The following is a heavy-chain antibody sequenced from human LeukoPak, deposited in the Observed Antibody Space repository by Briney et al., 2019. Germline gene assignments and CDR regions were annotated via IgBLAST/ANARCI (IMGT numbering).Heavy chain of an antibody. J-gene: IGHJ5*02. CDR3: ARVDTTLSYKLAYSGDRDP. CDR1: GFTVSTNC. D-gene: IGHD1-1*01. CDR2: IYNTGST. V-gene: IGHV3-53*04. Sequence: GGSESLTCAASGFTVSTNCMIWVRQPPGKGLEWVSVIYNTGSTYNADSVKGRFTISRHNSKNTVYLQMNNLRAENTAMYYCARVDTTLSYKLAYSGDRDPW.